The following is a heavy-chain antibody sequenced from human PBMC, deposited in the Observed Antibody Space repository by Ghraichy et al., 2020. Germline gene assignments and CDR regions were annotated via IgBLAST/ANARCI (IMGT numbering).Heavy chain of an antibody. CDR2: IYYTGPT. CDR1: GGSVTSNFFY. Sequence: LSLTCAVSGGSVTSNFFYWGWIRQPPGKGLEWIGTIYYTGPTFYNPSLKSRVAISIDTSKNQFSLRLTSVTATDPAVYYCARRGYGYNWFDPWGQGTLVTVSS. D-gene: IGHD5-18*01. V-gene: IGHV4-39*01. CDR3: ARRGYGYNWFDP. J-gene: IGHJ5*02.